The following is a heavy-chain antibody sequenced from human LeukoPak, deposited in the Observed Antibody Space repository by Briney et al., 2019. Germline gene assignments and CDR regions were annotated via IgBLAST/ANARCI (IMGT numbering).Heavy chain of an antibody. D-gene: IGHD1-26*01. CDR2: IWFDGNNK. V-gene: IGHV3-33*06. CDR3: AKGSGSFYYGMDV. CDR1: GFTFSSYG. Sequence: PGGSLRLSCAASGFTFSSYGMHWVRQAPGKGLEWVSVIWFDGNNKYYADSVKGRFTISRDNSKNTLYLQMNSLRAEDTAVYYCAKGSGSFYYGMDVWGQGTTVTVSS. J-gene: IGHJ6*02.